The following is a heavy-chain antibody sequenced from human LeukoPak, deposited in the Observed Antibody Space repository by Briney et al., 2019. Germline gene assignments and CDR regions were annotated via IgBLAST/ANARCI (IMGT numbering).Heavy chain of an antibody. V-gene: IGHV3-23*01. CDR2: ISGSGGST. J-gene: IGHJ4*02. D-gene: IGHD6-19*01. Sequence: GGSLRLSCAASGFTLSSYAMSWVRQAPGKGLEWVSAISGSGGSTYYADSVKGRFTISRDNSKNTLYLQMNSLRAEDTAVYYCAKCREQWLVCFLDYWGQGTLVTVSS. CDR1: GFTLSSYA. CDR3: AKCREQWLVCFLDY.